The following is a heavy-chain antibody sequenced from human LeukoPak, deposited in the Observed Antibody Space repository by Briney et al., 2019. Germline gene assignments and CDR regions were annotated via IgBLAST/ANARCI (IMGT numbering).Heavy chain of an antibody. D-gene: IGHD4-23*01. CDR1: DFSFNNYN. CDR3: ARFYGDDSSGYFDY. V-gene: IGHV3-30*02. CDR2: IHRDGSGD. J-gene: IGHJ4*02. Sequence: GGSLRLSCAPSDFSFNNYNIHWVRQAPGKGLDWVAFIHRDGSGDSYTDSVRGRFAISRDRSKNTLYLQMNSLRAEDTAVYYCARFYGDDSSGYFDYWGQGTLVSVSS.